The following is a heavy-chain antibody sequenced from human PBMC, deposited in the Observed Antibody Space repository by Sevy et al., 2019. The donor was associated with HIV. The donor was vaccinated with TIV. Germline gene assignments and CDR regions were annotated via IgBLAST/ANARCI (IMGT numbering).Heavy chain of an antibody. CDR2: IYHSGNT. D-gene: IGHD5-12*01. V-gene: IGHV4-38-2*02. Sequence: SETLSLTCTVSGYSISSGYYWGWIRQPPGKGLEWIGNIYHSGNTKYNPSLESRVTISVDTSKNQFSLKLSSVTAADTAIYYCARAPPVRSGDDSLNWFAPWGQGTLVTVSS. CDR3: ARAPPVRSGDDSLNWFAP. J-gene: IGHJ5*02. CDR1: GYSISSGYY.